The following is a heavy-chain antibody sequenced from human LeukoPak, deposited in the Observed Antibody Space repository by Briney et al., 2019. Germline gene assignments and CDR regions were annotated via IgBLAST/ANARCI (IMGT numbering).Heavy chain of an antibody. Sequence: SGGSLRLSCAASGFTFSSYAMHWVRQGPGKGLEWVAVISYDESTKYYADSVKGRFTISRDNSKNTLYLQINSLRPEDTAVYYCARGDILTGPYYFDYWGQGILVTVSS. J-gene: IGHJ4*02. CDR2: ISYDESTK. V-gene: IGHV3-30-3*01. D-gene: IGHD3-9*01. CDR3: ARGDILTGPYYFDY. CDR1: GFTFSSYA.